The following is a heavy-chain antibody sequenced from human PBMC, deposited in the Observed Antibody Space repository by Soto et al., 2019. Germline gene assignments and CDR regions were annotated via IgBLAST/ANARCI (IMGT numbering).Heavy chain of an antibody. CDR1: GYTFTSYG. CDR2: INAGNGNT. V-gene: IGHV1-3*01. CDR3: AREQGGYSGYDYYYYGMDV. J-gene: IGHJ6*02. D-gene: IGHD5-12*01. Sequence: GASVKVSCKASGYTFTSYGISWVRQAPGQGLEWMGWINAGNGNTKYSQKFQGRVTITRDTSASTAYMELSSLRSEDTAVYYCAREQGGYSGYDYYYYGMDVWGQGTTVTVSS.